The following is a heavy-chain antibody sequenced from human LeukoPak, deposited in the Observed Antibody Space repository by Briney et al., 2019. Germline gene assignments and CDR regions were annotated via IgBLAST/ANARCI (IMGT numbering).Heavy chain of an antibody. D-gene: IGHD6-19*01. CDR3: ATPGQWPVYFDY. V-gene: IGHV3-23*01. J-gene: IGHJ4*02. CDR2: VSGSGTTT. Sequence: PGGSLRLSYAASGFTFGNYAMSWVRQAPGKGLEWVSGVSGSGTTTYYAGSVKGRFTVSRDNSKNTLFLQMNSLRADDTAVYYCATPGQWPVYFDYWGPGTLVTVSS. CDR1: GFTFGNYA.